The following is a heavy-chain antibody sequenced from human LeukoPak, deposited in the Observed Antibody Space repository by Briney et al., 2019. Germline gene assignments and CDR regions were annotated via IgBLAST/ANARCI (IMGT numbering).Heavy chain of an antibody. J-gene: IGHJ4*02. V-gene: IGHV4-34*01. CDR1: GGSFSGYY. Sequence: SETLSLTCAVYGGSFSGYYWSWIRQPPGKGLEWIGEINHSGSTNYNPSLKSRITISVDTSKNQFSLKLSSVTAADTAVYYCARGLVPTDYWGQGTLVTVSS. CDR2: INHSGST. CDR3: ARGLVPTDY.